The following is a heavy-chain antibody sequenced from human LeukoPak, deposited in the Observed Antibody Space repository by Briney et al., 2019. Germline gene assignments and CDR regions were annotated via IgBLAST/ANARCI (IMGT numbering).Heavy chain of an antibody. Sequence: PGGSLRLSFAASGFTFSIYAMSWVRQAPGKGLEWVSSISSKGELTFYADSVKGRFTISRDNSESTLYLQMNILRAEDTAIYYCARDRPNYYGGDGHYYRRNGDYWGQGTLVTVSS. CDR3: ARDRPNYYGGDGHYYRRNGDY. D-gene: IGHD3-22*01. J-gene: IGHJ4*02. CDR2: ISSKGELT. V-gene: IGHV3-23*01. CDR1: GFTFSIYA.